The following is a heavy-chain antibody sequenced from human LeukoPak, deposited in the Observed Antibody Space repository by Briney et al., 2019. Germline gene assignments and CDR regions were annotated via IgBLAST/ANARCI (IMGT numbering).Heavy chain of an antibody. Sequence: PGGSLRLSCAASGFTLSSYGMSWVRQAPGKGLEWVSAISGSGGSTYYADSVKGRFTISRDNSKNTLYLQMNSLRAEDTAVYYCAKEAEQWWQLVPRWNYWGQGTLVTVSS. D-gene: IGHD2-15*01. V-gene: IGHV3-23*01. CDR1: GFTLSSYG. CDR3: AKEAEQWWQLVPRWNY. CDR2: ISGSGGST. J-gene: IGHJ4*02.